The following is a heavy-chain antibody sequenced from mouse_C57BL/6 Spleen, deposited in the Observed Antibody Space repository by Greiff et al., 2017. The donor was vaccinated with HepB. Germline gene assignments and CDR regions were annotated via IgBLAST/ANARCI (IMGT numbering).Heavy chain of an antibody. V-gene: IGHV14-2*01. J-gene: IGHJ1*03. CDR2: IDPEDGDT. D-gene: IGHD1-1*01. CDR1: GFNITDYY. CDR3: ARTVLRYFDV. Sequence: EVQLQQSGAELVKPGASVKLSCTASGFNITDYYMHWVKQRTEQGLEWIGRIDPEDGDTKYAPKFQGKATITADTSSNTAYLQLSSLTSEDTAVYYWARTVLRYFDVWGTGTTVTVSS.